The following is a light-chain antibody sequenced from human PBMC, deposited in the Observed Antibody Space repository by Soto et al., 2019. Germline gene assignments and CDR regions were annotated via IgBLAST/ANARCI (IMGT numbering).Light chain of an antibody. CDR3: CSHAGTYIYV. V-gene: IGLV2-11*01. Sequence: QSALTQPRSVSGSLGQSVTISCTGTNSDVGGYNYVSWYQQHPGKAPKLMIYDVSKRPSGVPDRFSGFKSGNTASLTISGLQAEDEADYSCCSHAGTYIYVFGTGTKVTV. CDR1: NSDVGGYNY. CDR2: DVS. J-gene: IGLJ1*01.